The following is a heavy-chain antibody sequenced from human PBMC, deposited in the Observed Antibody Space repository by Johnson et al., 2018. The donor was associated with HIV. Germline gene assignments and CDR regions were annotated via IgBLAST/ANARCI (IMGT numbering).Heavy chain of an antibody. CDR1: GFTFSSYG. CDR2: IRYDGSNN. V-gene: IGHV3-30*02. CDR3: AKDSSVLLCFDI. Sequence: QMLLVESGGGVVQPGGSLRLSCAASGFTFSSYGMHWVRQAPGKGLEWVAFIRYDGSNNYYADSVKGRFTISRDNSKNTLYLQMNSLRAEDTAVYYCAKDSSVLLCFDIWGQGTMVTVSS. J-gene: IGHJ3*02. D-gene: IGHD3-10*01.